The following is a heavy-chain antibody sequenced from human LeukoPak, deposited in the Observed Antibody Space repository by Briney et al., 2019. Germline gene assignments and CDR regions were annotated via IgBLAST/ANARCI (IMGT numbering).Heavy chain of an antibody. Sequence: ASVKVSCKASGYTFTSYGISWVRQAPGQGLEWMGWISAYNGNTNYAQKLQGRVTMTTDTSTSTAYMELRSLRSDDTAVYYCARPNRGYSYGFKLRPPQTLGMDVWGQGTTVTVSS. CDR1: GYTFTSYG. CDR2: ISAYNGNT. CDR3: ARPNRGYSYGFKLRPPQTLGMDV. D-gene: IGHD5-18*01. J-gene: IGHJ6*02. V-gene: IGHV1-18*01.